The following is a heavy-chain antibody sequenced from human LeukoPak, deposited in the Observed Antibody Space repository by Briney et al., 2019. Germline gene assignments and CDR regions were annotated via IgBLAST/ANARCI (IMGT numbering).Heavy chain of an antibody. D-gene: IGHD3-10*01. V-gene: IGHV3-48*02. J-gene: IGHJ4*02. Sequence: PGGSLRLSCAASGFTFSRYCMNWVRQAPGKGLEWLSYISQSSATIYYADSVKGRFTVSRDNAKNSLYLQMHSLRNEDTALYYCARGVLLDDYWGQGTQVTVSS. CDR1: GFTFSRYC. CDR3: ARGVLLDDY. CDR2: ISQSSATI.